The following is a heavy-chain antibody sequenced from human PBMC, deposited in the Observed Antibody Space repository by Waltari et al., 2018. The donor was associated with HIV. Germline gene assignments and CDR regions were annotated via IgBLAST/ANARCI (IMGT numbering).Heavy chain of an antibody. D-gene: IGHD4-4*01. J-gene: IGHJ3*02. Sequence: EVQLVESGGGLVQPGGSRRPSCAAPGFTFRDSWLSWVRQAPGKGLEWVANIKQDGNEKYFVDSVKGRFTISRDNAKNSLYLQMNSLRAEDTAVYYCARSPPLYSHYGDDAFDIWGQGTMVTVSS. V-gene: IGHV3-7*01. CDR3: ARSPPLYSHYGDDAFDI. CDR2: IKQDGNEK. CDR1: GFTFRDSW.